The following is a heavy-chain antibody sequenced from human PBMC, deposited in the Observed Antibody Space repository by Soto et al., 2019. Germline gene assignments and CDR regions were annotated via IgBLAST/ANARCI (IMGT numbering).Heavy chain of an antibody. CDR1: GGTFSSYA. V-gene: IGHV1-69*12. CDR3: ARAYLRGWFDP. Sequence: QVQLVQSGAEVKKPGSSVKVSCTASGGTFSSYAISWVRQAPGQGLEWMGGIIPIFGTANYEQKFQGRVTITADESTSTAYMELSSLRSEDTAVYYCARAYLRGWFDPWGQGTLVTVSS. D-gene: IGHD3-16*01. CDR2: IIPIFGTA. J-gene: IGHJ5*02.